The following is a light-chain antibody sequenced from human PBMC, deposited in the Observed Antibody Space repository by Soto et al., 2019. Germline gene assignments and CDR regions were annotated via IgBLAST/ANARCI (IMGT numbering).Light chain of an antibody. CDR1: QSIFFTSNNRNY. V-gene: IGKV4-1*01. CDR2: WAS. CDR3: QQYFTSPWT. J-gene: IGKJ1*01. Sequence: DIVMTQSPDSLAVSLGERATINCKSSQSIFFTSNNRNYLAWYQQKAGQPPKLLIYWASTREVGVPDRFSGSGSGTDFTLTISSLQAEDVAVYYCQQYFTSPWTFGQGTKVEI.